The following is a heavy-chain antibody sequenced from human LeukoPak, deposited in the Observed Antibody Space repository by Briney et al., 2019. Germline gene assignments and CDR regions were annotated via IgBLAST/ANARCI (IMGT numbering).Heavy chain of an antibody. CDR2: IYYSGST. CDR1: GGSISSYY. V-gene: IGHV4-59*01. D-gene: IGHD6-13*01. Sequence: SESLSLTCTVSGGSISSYYLSWVRQPPGKGLEWMGYIYYSGSTNYNPSLKSRVTISVDTSKNQFSLKLSSVIEVDTAMYYCASGCSSWYWDAFDISGQGTMVTVSS. CDR3: ASGCSSWYWDAFDI. J-gene: IGHJ3*02.